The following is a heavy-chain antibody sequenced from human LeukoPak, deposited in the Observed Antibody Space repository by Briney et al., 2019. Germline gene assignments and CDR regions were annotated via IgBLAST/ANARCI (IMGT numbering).Heavy chain of an antibody. CDR3: AGISP. V-gene: IGHV3-66*01. CDR1: GFTFSSYW. Sequence: GGSLRLSCAASGFTFSSYWMSWVRQAPGKGLEWVSGIYSGGSTYYADSVQGRFTISRDNSKNTLYLQMNSLRAEDPAVYYCAGISPWGQGTLVTVSS. CDR2: IYSGGST. J-gene: IGHJ4*02.